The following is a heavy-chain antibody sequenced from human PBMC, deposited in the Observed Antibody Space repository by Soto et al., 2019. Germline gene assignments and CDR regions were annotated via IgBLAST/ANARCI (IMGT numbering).Heavy chain of an antibody. CDR2: IIPIFGTA. Sequence: GASVKGSCKASGSNFSSYAIRWVRQAPGQRVGWMGGIIPIFGTANYAQKFQGRVTITADESTSTAYMELSSLRSEDTAVYYCANPILLTGFEPAYYYGMDVWGQGTTVTVSS. D-gene: IGHD3-9*01. CDR1: GSNFSSYA. V-gene: IGHV1-69*01. J-gene: IGHJ6*02. CDR3: ANPILLTGFEPAYYYGMDV.